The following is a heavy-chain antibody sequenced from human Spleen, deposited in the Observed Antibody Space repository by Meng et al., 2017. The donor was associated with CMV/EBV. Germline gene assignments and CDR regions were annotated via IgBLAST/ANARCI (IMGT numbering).Heavy chain of an antibody. CDR2: VYPSRST. V-gene: IGHV4-4*07. J-gene: IGHJ4*02. Sequence: QVQLLEPQQALVRPVEPSSLPCTICGVSGDSVSCSCVRQRGGKELPSSGLVYPSRSTNNNPSLNDCVPISVDTSNIQSSLKLSSVTVADTAVYYCARTYYYGSGSYYRGFDYWGQGTLVTVFS. D-gene: IGHD3-10*01. CDR1: GVSGDSVS. CDR3: ARTYYYGSGSYYRGFDY.